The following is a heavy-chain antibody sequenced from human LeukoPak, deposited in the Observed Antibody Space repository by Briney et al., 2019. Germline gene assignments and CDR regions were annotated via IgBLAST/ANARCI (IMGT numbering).Heavy chain of an antibody. D-gene: IGHD4-17*01. CDR2: IYYSGST. J-gene: IGHJ2*01. V-gene: IGHV4-39*01. CDR3: ARQPDYGDLYWYFDL. Sequence: SETLSLTCTVSGGSISSSSYYWGWIRQPPGKGLEWIGSIYYSGSTYYNPSLKSRVTISVDTSKNQFSLKLSSVTAADTAVYYCARQPDYGDLYWYFDLRGRGTLVTVSS. CDR1: GGSISSSSYY.